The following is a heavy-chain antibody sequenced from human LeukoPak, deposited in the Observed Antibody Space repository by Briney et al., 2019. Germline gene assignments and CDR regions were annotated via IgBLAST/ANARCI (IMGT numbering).Heavy chain of an antibody. Sequence: SETLPLTCTVSGGSISSSSYYWGWIRQPPGKGLEWIGNIYYSGSTYYNPSLKSRVTISVDTSKNQFSLKLSSVTAADTAVYYCARDGVLPAAMKRTFDYWGQGTLVTVSS. CDR2: IYYSGST. CDR3: ARDGVLPAAMKRTFDY. V-gene: IGHV4-39*07. J-gene: IGHJ4*02. D-gene: IGHD2-2*01. CDR1: GGSISSSSYY.